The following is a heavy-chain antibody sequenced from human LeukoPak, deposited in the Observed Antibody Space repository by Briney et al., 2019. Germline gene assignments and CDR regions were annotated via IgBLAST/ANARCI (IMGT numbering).Heavy chain of an antibody. D-gene: IGHD5-12*01. CDR2: VYYTGST. J-gene: IGHJ3*02. CDR3: AREWRYGGYVGAFDI. Sequence: SETLSLTCTVSGGSISSYYWSWIRQPPGKGLEWIGFVYYTGSTNYNPSLKSRVTISVDTSKNQFSLKLSSVTAADTAVYYCAREWRYGGYVGAFDIWGQGTMVTVSS. CDR1: GGSISSYY. V-gene: IGHV4-59*01.